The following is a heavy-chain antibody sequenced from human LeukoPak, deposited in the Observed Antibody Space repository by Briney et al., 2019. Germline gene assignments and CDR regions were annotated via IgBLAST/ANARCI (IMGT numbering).Heavy chain of an antibody. Sequence: GSLRLSCAASGFTFNNYIMNWVRQPAGKGLEWSGEINHSGSTNYNPSLKSRVTISVDTSKNQFSLKLSSVTAADTAVYYCARLRPVAGTGYYYYYMDVWGKGTTVTISS. J-gene: IGHJ6*03. CDR3: ARLRPVAGTGYYYYYMDV. CDR2: INHSGST. V-gene: IGHV4-34*01. D-gene: IGHD6-19*01. CDR1: GFTFNNYI.